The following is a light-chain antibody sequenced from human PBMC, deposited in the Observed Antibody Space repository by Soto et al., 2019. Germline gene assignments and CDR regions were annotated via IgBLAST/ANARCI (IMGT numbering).Light chain of an antibody. CDR3: QHYNSYSEA. V-gene: IGKV3-20*01. Sequence: EIVLTQSPGTLSLSPGERATLSCRPSQSVSSSYLAWYQQKPGQAPRLLIYGASTRATGIPARFSGSGSGTEFTLTISSLQPDDFATYYCQHYNSYSEAFGQGTKVDIK. CDR1: QSVSSSY. J-gene: IGKJ1*01. CDR2: GAS.